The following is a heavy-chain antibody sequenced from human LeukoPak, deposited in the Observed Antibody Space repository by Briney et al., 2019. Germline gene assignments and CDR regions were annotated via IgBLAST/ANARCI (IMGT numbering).Heavy chain of an antibody. V-gene: IGHV1-8*01. CDR2: MNPNSGNT. Sequence: ASVKVSCKASGYTFTTYDINWVRQATGQGLEWMGWMNPNSGNTGYAQKFQGRVTMTRNTSISTAYMELSSLRSEDTAVYYCARLITYSNNYYYYYMDVWGKGTTVTISS. D-gene: IGHD5-12*01. J-gene: IGHJ6*03. CDR1: GYTFTTYD. CDR3: ARLITYSNNYYYYYMDV.